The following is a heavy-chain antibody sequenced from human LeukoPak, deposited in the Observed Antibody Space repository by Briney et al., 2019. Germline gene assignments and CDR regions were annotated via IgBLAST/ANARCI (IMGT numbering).Heavy chain of an antibody. Sequence: PGGSLRLSCAASGFTFSSYGMSSVRQAPGKGLEWVSAISGSGGSTYYADSVKGRFTISRDNSKNTLYLQMNSLRVEDTAVYYCARDPGPYGDYMDVWGKGTTVTVSS. CDR1: GFTFSSYG. CDR2: ISGSGGST. D-gene: IGHD1-1*01. CDR3: ARDPGPYGDYMDV. V-gene: IGHV3-23*01. J-gene: IGHJ6*03.